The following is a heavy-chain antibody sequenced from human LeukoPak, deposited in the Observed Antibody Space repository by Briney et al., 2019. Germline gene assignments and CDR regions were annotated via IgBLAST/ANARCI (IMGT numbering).Heavy chain of an antibody. Sequence: ASVKVSCKASGYTFTGYYMHWVRQAPGQGLEWIGWINPNSGGTNYAQKFQGRVTMTRDTSISTAYMELSRLRSDDTAVYYCARDAGERYSYGSAVDCWGQGTLVTVSS. CDR3: ARDAGERYSYGSAVDC. J-gene: IGHJ4*02. CDR2: INPNSGGT. V-gene: IGHV1-2*02. CDR1: GYTFTGYY. D-gene: IGHD5-18*01.